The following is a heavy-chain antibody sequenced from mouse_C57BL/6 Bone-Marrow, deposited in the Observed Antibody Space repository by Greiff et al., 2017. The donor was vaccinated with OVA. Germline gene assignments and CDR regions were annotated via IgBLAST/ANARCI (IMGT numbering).Heavy chain of an antibody. J-gene: IGHJ3*01. V-gene: IGHV1-15*01. D-gene: IGHD2-1*01. Sequence: VQLQQSGAELVRPGASVTLSCKASGYTFTDYEMHWVKQTPVHGLEWIGAIDPETGGTAYNQKFKGKAILTADKSSSTAYMELRSLTSEDSAVYYCTRSLLCQRFAYWGQGTLVTVSA. CDR3: TRSLLCQRFAY. CDR1: GYTFTDYE. CDR2: IDPETGGT.